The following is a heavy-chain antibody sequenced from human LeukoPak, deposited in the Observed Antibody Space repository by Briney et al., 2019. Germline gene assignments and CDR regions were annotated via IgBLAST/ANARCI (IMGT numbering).Heavy chain of an antibody. CDR3: ARCQHYFDSSAYPRPYYFDY. D-gene: IGHD3-22*01. V-gene: IGHV4-38-2*02. J-gene: IGHJ4*02. CDR2: IYHTGST. Sequence: KPSETLSLTCTVSDVSISGYYWSWIRQPPGKGLEWVGNIYHTGSTYYNPSLKGRVTISGDTSKNQFSLKLSSVTAADTAVYYCARCQHYFDSSAYPRPYYFDYWGRGTLVTVSS. CDR1: DVSISGYY.